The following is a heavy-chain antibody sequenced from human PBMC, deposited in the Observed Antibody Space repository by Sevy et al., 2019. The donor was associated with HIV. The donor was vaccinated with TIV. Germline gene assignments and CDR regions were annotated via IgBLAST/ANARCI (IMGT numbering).Heavy chain of an antibody. V-gene: IGHV3-30*04. D-gene: IGHD3-16*02. CDR2: ISYDGSNK. Sequence: GGSLRLSCAASGFTFSSYAMHWVRQAPGKGLEWVAVISYDGSNKYYADSVKGRFTISRDNSKNTLYLQMNSLRAEDTAVYYCARDEPYDYVWGSYHLSYYGMDVWGQGTTVTVSS. CDR1: GFTFSSYA. CDR3: ARDEPYDYVWGSYHLSYYGMDV. J-gene: IGHJ6*02.